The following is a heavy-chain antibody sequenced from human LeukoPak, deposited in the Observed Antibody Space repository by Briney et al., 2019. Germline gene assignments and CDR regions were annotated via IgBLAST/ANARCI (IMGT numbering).Heavy chain of an antibody. V-gene: IGHV1-69*04. CDR1: GGTFSSYA. D-gene: IGHD6-13*01. CDR3: ARIGSSSWYYFDY. CDR2: IIPILGIA. J-gene: IGHJ4*02. Sequence: SVKVSCKASGGTFSSYAISWVRQAPGQGLEWMGRIIPILGIANYAQKFQGRVTITADKSTSTAYMELSSLRSEDTAVYYCARIGSSSWYYFDYWGQGTLVTVSS.